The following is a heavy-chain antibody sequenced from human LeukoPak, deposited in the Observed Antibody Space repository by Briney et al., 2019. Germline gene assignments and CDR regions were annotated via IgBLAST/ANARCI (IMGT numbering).Heavy chain of an antibody. CDR2: IDPNSGGT. CDR3: ATVYPSGNYY. V-gene: IGHV1-2*06. Sequence: AAVKVSCKASGYTFTGYYMHWVLQAPGQGLEWMGRIDPNSGGTDYAQKFQGRVTMTRDTSISTAYMELNRLTSDDTAVYLCATVYPSGNYYWGQGTLVTVSS. J-gene: IGHJ4*02. D-gene: IGHD3-10*01. CDR1: GYTFTGYY.